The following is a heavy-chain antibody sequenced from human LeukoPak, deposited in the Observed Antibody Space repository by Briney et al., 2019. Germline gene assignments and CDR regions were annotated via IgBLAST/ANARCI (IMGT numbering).Heavy chain of an antibody. V-gene: IGHV3-21*01. CDR2: ISSSSSYI. CDR1: GFTFSNYS. Sequence: GGSLRLSCAASGFTFSNYSMNWVRQAPGKGLEWVSSISSSSSYIYYADSVKGRFTISRDNAKNSPYLQMNSLRAEDTAVYYCARDGYDAFDIWGQGTMVTVSS. D-gene: IGHD6-13*01. CDR3: ARDGYDAFDI. J-gene: IGHJ3*02.